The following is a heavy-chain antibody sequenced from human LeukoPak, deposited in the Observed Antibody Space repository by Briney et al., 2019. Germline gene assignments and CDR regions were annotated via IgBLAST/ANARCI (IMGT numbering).Heavy chain of an antibody. V-gene: IGHV4-61*02. CDR1: GGSISSGSYY. CDR2: IYTSGST. CDR3: ARVYSGSYNGPYYFDY. Sequence: PSETLSLTCTVSGGSISSGSYYWSWIRQPAGKGLEWIGRIYTSGSTNYNPSLKSRVTISVDTSKNQFSLKLSSVTAADTAVYYCARVYSGSYNGPYYFDYWGQGTLVTVSS. J-gene: IGHJ4*02. D-gene: IGHD1-26*01.